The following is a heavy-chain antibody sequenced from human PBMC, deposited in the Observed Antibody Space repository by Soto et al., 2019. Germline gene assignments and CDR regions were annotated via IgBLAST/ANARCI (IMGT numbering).Heavy chain of an antibody. D-gene: IGHD3-9*01. V-gene: IGHV3-23*01. CDR1: GFAFDRFA. CDR2: ISYSGGSR. J-gene: IGHJ4*02. CDR3: AKATDTEYYDIDY. Sequence: EVKLLESGGGLVQPGGSLRLSCTASGFAFDRFAMNWVRQAPGKGLQWVSSISYSGGSRYYADSVKGRFTVSRDNSKKTLFLQINNLRAEDKDVYYCAKATDTEYYDIDYWGQGTLVTVAS.